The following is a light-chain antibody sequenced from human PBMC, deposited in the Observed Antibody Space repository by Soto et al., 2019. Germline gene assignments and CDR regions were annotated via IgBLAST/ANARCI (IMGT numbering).Light chain of an antibody. Sequence: EIVLTQSPATLSLSPGERATLSCRASQSVSSDLAWYQQKPGQAPRLLIYDASKRATGIPARFRGSGSGTDFPLIISSLEPEDFAVYYCQQRSNWLITFGQRTRLEIK. J-gene: IGKJ5*01. CDR3: QQRSNWLIT. CDR1: QSVSSD. V-gene: IGKV3-11*01. CDR2: DAS.